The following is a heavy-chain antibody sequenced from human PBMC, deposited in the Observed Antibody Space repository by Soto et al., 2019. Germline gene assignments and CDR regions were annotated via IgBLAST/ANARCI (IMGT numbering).Heavy chain of an antibody. D-gene: IGHD2-21*02. CDR3: ARGGDWAS. J-gene: IGHJ5*02. V-gene: IGHV4-31*03. CDR2: IYYSGST. CDR1: GGSIISGGYY. Sequence: SETLSLTCTVSGGSIISGGYYWSWIRQHPGKGLEWIGYIYYSGSTYYNPSLKSRVTISVDNAKNSLYLQMNSLRVEDTAVYYCARGGDWASWGQGALVTVSS.